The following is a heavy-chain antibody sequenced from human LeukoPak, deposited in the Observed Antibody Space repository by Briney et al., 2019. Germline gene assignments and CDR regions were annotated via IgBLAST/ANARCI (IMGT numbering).Heavy chain of an antibody. V-gene: IGHV4-59*01. J-gene: IGHJ4*02. CDR1: GGSISSYY. Sequence: SETLSLTCTVSGGSISSYYWSWIRQPPGKGLEWIGCIYYSGSTNYNPSLKSRVTISVDTSKNQFSLKLSSVTAADTAVYYCARGGSGYFDYWGQGTLVTVSS. D-gene: IGHD6-19*01. CDR2: IYYSGST. CDR3: ARGGSGYFDY.